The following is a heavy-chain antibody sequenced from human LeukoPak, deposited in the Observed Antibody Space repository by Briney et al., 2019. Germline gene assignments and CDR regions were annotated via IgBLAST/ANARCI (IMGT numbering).Heavy chain of an antibody. V-gene: IGHV3-7*01. CDR3: ARPACSSTWYYFEY. CDR1: GFTFSNYW. D-gene: IGHD6-13*01. Sequence: GGSLRLSCAASGFTFSNYWMSWVRQAPGKGLEWVANIKEYGSEKYYVDSVKGRFTISRDNTKSSLYLEMNSLRVEDTAVYYCARPACSSTWYYFEYWGQGTLVTVSS. CDR2: IKEYGSEK. J-gene: IGHJ4*02.